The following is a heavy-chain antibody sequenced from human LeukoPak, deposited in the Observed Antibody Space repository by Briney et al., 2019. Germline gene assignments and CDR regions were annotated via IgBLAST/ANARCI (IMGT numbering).Heavy chain of an antibody. D-gene: IGHD3-22*01. CDR1: GFTFSSYW. Sequence: GRSLRLSCAASGFTFSSYWMTWVRQAPGKGLEWVANIKQDGSKKNYVDSVKGRFTISRDNAKNSLYLQMNSLRAEDTAVYYCATPLDYYDTSGYHQGGDWGQGTLVTVSS. J-gene: IGHJ4*02. CDR3: ATPLDYYDTSGYHQGGD. V-gene: IGHV3-7*03. CDR2: IKQDGSKK.